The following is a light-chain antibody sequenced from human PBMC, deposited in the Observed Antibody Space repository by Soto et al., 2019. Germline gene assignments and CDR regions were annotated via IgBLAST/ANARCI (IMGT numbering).Light chain of an antibody. J-gene: IGKJ4*01. Sequence: EIVLTQSPGTLSLSPGERATLSCRASQSVSSNYLAWYQQKPGQAPRLLIYGVSARATGIPDRFGGSGSGTDFTLTISRLEPEDFAVYYCQQYQASPVTFGGGTKVDIK. CDR1: QSVSSNY. CDR2: GVS. V-gene: IGKV3-20*01. CDR3: QQYQASPVT.